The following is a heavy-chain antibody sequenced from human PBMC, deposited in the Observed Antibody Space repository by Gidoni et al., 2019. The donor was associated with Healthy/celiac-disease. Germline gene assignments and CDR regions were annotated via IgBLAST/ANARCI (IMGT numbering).Heavy chain of an antibody. CDR1: GFTFSSSG. Sequence: QVQLVESGGGVVQPGRSLRLSCAASGFTFSSSGMHWVRQAPGKGLEWVAVIWYDGSNKYYADSVKGRFTISRDNSKNTLYLQMNSLRAEDTAVYYCARDLCATTYDSSGYSLGYWGQGTLVTVSS. CDR2: IWYDGSNK. D-gene: IGHD3-22*01. V-gene: IGHV3-33*01. J-gene: IGHJ4*02. CDR3: ARDLCATTYDSSGYSLGY.